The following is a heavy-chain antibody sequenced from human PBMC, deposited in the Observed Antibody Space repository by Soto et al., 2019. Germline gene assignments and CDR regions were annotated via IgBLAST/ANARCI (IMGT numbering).Heavy chain of an antibody. J-gene: IGHJ6*02. Sequence: SETLSLTCTVTGGSMTTGDQYWTWIRHRPGKGLEWFGYINHRGSLYYNPSLESRVSMSVDTSKNQFSLNLSSVTAADTAVYYCARELPQRQGRNMDVWGQGTTVTVSS. CDR2: INHRGSL. D-gene: IGHD1-1*01. CDR3: ARELPQRQGRNMDV. CDR1: GGSMTTGDQY. V-gene: IGHV4-31*03.